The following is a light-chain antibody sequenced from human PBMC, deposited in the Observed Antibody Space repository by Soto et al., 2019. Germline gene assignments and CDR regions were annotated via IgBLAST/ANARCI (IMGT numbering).Light chain of an antibody. CDR3: QQYNNWPFT. CDR1: QSVTSN. J-gene: IGKJ3*01. CDR2: GAS. Sequence: EIVMTQSPATLSVSPGDRATLSCRASQSVTSNLAWYQQRPGQAPRLLIYGASTRETGIPARFSGSGSGTEFTLTISSLQSEDFEVDDCQQYNNWPFTFGPGTKVDIK. V-gene: IGKV3-15*01.